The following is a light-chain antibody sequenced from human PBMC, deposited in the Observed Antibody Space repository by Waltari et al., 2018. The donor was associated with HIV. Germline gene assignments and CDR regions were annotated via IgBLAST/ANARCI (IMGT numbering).Light chain of an antibody. CDR2: QDK. Sequence: SYAFTQTPSVSVPAAKTATITCCGDNVGNKYVYWHHTRAGQSPMLVMFQDKKRPSGIPERFSGSNSGNTATLIISEIQPVDEGDYYCHVWDSSSRSVFGGGTSVTVL. CDR3: HVWDSSSRSV. CDR1: NVGNKY. V-gene: IGLV3-1*01. J-gene: IGLJ1*01.